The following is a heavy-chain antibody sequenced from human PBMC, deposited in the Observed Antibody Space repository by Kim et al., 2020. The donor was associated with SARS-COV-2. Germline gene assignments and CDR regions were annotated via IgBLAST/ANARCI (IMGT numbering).Heavy chain of an antibody. Sequence: SETLSLTCTVSGGSINSYYWSWIRQPPGKGLEWIGYIYYSRSTNYNPSLKSRVTISVDTSKNQFSLKLSSVTAADTAVYYCARVRVKQLVPSWFYFDFWGQGTLVTVSS. CDR2: IYYSRST. D-gene: IGHD6-6*01. J-gene: IGHJ4*02. CDR3: ARVRVKQLVPSWFYFDF. V-gene: IGHV4-59*01. CDR1: GGSINSYY.